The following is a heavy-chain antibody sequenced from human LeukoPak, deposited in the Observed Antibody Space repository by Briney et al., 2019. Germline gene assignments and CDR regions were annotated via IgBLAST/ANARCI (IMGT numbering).Heavy chain of an antibody. J-gene: IGHJ4*02. V-gene: IGHV4-30-2*01. CDR2: IYHSGST. CDR1: GGSISSGGYS. D-gene: IGHD3-16*02. Sequence: SETLSLTCAVSGGSISSGGYSWSWIRQPPGKGLEWIGYIYHSGSTYYNPSLKSRVTISVDTSKNQFSLKLSSVTAADTAVYYCARGTITFGGVIPPGYWGQGTLVTVSS. CDR3: ARGTITFGGVIPPGY.